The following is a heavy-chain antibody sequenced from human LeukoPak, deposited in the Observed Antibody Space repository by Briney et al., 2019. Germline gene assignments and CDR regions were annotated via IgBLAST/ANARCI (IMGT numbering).Heavy chain of an antibody. Sequence: SVKVSCKASGYTFTSYYMHWVRQAPGQGLEWMGGIIPIFGTANYAQKFQGRVTITADESTSTAYMELSSLRSEDTAVYYCARWKRSGYYFDYWGQGTLVTVSS. CDR1: GYTFTSYY. CDR2: IIPIFGTA. D-gene: IGHD3-22*01. V-gene: IGHV1-69*13. CDR3: ARWKRSGYYFDY. J-gene: IGHJ4*02.